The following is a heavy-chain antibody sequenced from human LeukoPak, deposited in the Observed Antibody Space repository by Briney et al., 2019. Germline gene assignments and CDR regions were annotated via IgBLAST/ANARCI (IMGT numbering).Heavy chain of an antibody. CDR2: IYSGGST. CDR3: ARVRYDYGDYGY. Sequence: GGSLRLSCAASGFTVSSNYMSWVRQAPGKGLEWVSVIYSGGSTYYADSVKGRFTISRDNSKNTLYLQMNSLRAEDTAVCYCARVRYDYGDYGYWGQGTLVTVSS. J-gene: IGHJ4*02. CDR1: GFTVSSNY. V-gene: IGHV3-66*01. D-gene: IGHD4-17*01.